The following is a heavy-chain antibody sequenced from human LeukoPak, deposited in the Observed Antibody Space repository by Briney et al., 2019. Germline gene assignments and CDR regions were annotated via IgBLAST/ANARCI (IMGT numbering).Heavy chain of an antibody. CDR1: GYTFTSYG. D-gene: IGHD3-3*01. J-gene: IGHJ6*02. CDR3: ARCYYDFWSGYYPATYYYYYGMDV. Sequence: ASVKVSCTASGYTFTSYGISWVRQAPGQGLEWMGWISAYNGNTNYAQKLQGRVTMTTDTSTSTAYMELRSLRSDDTAVYYCARCYYDFWSGYYPATYYYYYGMDVWGQGTTVTVSS. CDR2: ISAYNGNT. V-gene: IGHV1-18*01.